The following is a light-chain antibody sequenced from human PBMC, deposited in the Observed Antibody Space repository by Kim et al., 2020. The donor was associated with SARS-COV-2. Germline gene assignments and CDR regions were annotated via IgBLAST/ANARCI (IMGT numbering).Light chain of an antibody. J-gene: IGKJ1*01. CDR1: QTISNN. CDR3: HQYDDWPRT. CDR2: DAS. V-gene: IGKV3-15*01. Sequence: ESPGKRATLSCRASQTISNNLAWYQQKPGQAPRLLMYDASTKATGIPARFSGSGSGTEFTLTISSLQSEDFAVYYCHQYDDWPRTFGQGTKVDIK.